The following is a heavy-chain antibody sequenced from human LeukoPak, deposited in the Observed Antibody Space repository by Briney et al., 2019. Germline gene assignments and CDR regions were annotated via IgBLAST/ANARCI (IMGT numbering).Heavy chain of an antibody. D-gene: IGHD2-2*01. CDR2: INHSGST. CDR1: GGSFSGYY. J-gene: IGHJ6*02. Sequence: PSETLSLTCAVYGGSFSGYYWSWIRQPPGKGLEWIGEINHSGSTNYNPSLKSRVTISVDTSKNQFSLKLSSVTAADTVVYYCARRAVVVPAAISLYYYYGMDVWGQGTLVTVSS. CDR3: ARRAVVVPAAISLYYYYGMDV. V-gene: IGHV4-34*01.